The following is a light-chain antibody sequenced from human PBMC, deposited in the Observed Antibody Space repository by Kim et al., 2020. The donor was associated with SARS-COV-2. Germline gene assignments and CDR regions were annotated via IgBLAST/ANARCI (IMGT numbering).Light chain of an antibody. J-gene: IGKJ1*01. CDR1: QSVSSSY. CDR3: QQYGSSPRT. Sequence: SPGERPTPSCRASQSVSSSYLAWYQQKPGQAPRLLIYGASSRATGIPDRFSGSGSGTDFTLTISRLEPEDVAVYYCQQYGSSPRTFGQGTKVDIK. CDR2: GAS. V-gene: IGKV3-20*01.